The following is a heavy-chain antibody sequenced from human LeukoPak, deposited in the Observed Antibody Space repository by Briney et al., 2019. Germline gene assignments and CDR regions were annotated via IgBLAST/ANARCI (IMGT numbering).Heavy chain of an antibody. CDR2: ISSSGDTI. J-gene: IGHJ4*02. CDR1: GFTLSDSY. V-gene: IGHV3-11*01. D-gene: IGHD5-18*01. Sequence: GGSLRLSCAASGFTLSDSYMGWIRQAPRKGLEWISYISSSGDTIYYADSVKGRFTISRDNSKNSLYLQMNSLRAEDTAVYYCARAVGWTHGYGLWGQGTLVTVSP. CDR3: ARAVGWTHGYGL.